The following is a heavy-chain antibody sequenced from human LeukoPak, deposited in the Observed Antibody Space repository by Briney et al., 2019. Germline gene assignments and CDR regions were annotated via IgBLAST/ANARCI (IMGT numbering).Heavy chain of an antibody. J-gene: IGHJ4*02. CDR1: GFTFSSFA. CDR3: AGVWSISDIPLDY. V-gene: IGHV3-30*04. D-gene: IGHD6-6*01. CDR2: ISYDGSNK. Sequence: GGSLRLSCSASGFTFSSFAKHRGPPGPGKGPGGVAIISYDGSNKYYADSVKGRFTISTHNSKNTLYLQMNRLRAEGTVVFYCAGVWSISDIPLDYWGQGTLVTVSS.